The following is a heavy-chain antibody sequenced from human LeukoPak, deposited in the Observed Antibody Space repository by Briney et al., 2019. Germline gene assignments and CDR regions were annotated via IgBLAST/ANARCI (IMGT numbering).Heavy chain of an antibody. D-gene: IGHD4-11*01. CDR3: AKWPLFTVTTCY. CDR2: ISGSGDNT. CDR1: GFTFSSYA. V-gene: IGHV3-23*01. J-gene: IGHJ4*02. Sequence: GGSLRLSCVVPGFTFSSYAMSWVRQAPGKGLEWVSGISGSGDNTYYADSVKGRFTISRDNSKNTLYVQMNSLGTEDTAAYYCAKWPLFTVTTCYWGQGTLVTVSS.